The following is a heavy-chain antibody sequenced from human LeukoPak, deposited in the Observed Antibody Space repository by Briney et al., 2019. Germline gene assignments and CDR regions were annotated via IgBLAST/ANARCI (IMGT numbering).Heavy chain of an antibody. CDR3: ARQGGDTMVRGVVRDWFDP. D-gene: IGHD3-10*01. CDR2: IYYNGYT. V-gene: IGHV4-39*01. CDR1: GDSISSSIYY. Sequence: SETLSLTCTVSGDSISSSIYYWGWIRQPPGKGLEWIGCIYYNGYTYYTSSLKSRVTIFVNTSKNQFSLKLISVTAADTAVYYCARQGGDTMVRGVVRDWFDPWGQGTLVTVSS. J-gene: IGHJ5*02.